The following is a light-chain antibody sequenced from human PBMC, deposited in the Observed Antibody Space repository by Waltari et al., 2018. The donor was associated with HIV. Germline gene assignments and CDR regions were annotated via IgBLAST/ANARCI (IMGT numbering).Light chain of an antibody. V-gene: IGKV1-27*01. CDR1: RDLNNN. Sequence: DIQMSQAPSSLSASVGDRVTITCRASRDLNNNLAWYQQRPGQPPKLLIYGASTLRSGVPSRFRGSGSGTDFTLTIDGLQPEDVASYYCQNYDSAPVAFGQ. CDR3: QNYDSAPVA. J-gene: IGKJ5*01. CDR2: GAS.